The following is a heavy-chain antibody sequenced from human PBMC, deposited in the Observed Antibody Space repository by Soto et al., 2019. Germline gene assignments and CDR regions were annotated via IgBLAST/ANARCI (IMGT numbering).Heavy chain of an antibody. Sequence: EVQLVESGGGLVQPGRSLRLSCAASGFTFDDYAMHWVRQAPGKGLEWVSGISWNSGSIGYADSVKGRFTISRDNAKNSLYLQMNSLRAEDTALYYCAKTSSATVTTVLDYWGQGTLVTVSS. CDR3: AKTSSATVTTVLDY. J-gene: IGHJ4*02. V-gene: IGHV3-9*01. CDR2: ISWNSGSI. CDR1: GFTFDDYA. D-gene: IGHD4-17*01.